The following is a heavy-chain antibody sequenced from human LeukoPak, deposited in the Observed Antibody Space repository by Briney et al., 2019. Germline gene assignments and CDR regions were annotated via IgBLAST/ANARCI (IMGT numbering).Heavy chain of an antibody. CDR1: GFTFSSNS. CDR3: TKWSGFGDD. Sequence: GGSLRLSCAASGFTFSSNSMTWVRQTPGKGLEWVSGISGSGDSTFYADSVKGRFTISRGNSRNTLYLRMSSLRPEDTAVYYCTKWSGFGDDWGQGTLVTVSS. V-gene: IGHV3-23*01. D-gene: IGHD3-10*01. J-gene: IGHJ4*02. CDR2: ISGSGDST.